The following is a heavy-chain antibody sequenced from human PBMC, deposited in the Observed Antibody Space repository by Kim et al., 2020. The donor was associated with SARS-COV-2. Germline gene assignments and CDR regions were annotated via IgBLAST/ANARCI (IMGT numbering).Heavy chain of an antibody. V-gene: IGHV3-33*01. CDR2: IWYDGSNK. Sequence: GGSLRLSCVVSGFTFSHSGMHWVRQAPGKGLEWVSVIWYDGSNKHYADSVKGRFTISRDNSKNTLYLQMNSLRAEDTAVYYCARREAQLWYPGNGMDVWGQGTTVTVTS. J-gene: IGHJ6*02. CDR3: ARREAQLWYPGNGMDV. D-gene: IGHD3-10*01. CDR1: GFTFSHSG.